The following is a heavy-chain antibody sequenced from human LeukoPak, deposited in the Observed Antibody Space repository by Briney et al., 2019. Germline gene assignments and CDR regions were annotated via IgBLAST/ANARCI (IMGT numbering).Heavy chain of an antibody. V-gene: IGHV3-21*04. CDR1: GFTFSSYS. J-gene: IGHJ4*02. D-gene: IGHD3-10*01. Sequence: GGSLRLSCAASGFTFSSYSMNWVRQAPGKGLEWVSSISSSSSYIYYADSVKGRFTISRDNAKNSLYLQMNSLRAEDTAVYYCAKDRLWFGELADYWGQGTLVTVSS. CDR2: ISSSSSYI. CDR3: AKDRLWFGELADY.